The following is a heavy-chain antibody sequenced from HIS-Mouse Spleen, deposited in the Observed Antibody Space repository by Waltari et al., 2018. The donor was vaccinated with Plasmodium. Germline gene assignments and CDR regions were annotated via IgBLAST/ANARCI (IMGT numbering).Heavy chain of an antibody. J-gene: IGHJ4*02. V-gene: IGHV3-30*18. CDR2: ISYDGSNK. D-gene: IGHD1-26*01. CDR3: AKDRWAYFDY. CDR1: GFTFSSYG. Sequence: QVQLVESGGGVVQPGRSLRLSCAASGFTFSSYGMHWVRQAPGKGLEWVAVISYDGSNKYYAESVKGRFTISRDNSKNTLYLQMNSLRAEDTAVYYCAKDRWAYFDYWGQGTLVTVSS.